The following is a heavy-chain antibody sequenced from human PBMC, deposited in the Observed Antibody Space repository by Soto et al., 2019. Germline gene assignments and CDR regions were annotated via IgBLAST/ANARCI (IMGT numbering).Heavy chain of an antibody. Sequence: SETLSLTCTVSGGSISTSFYYWSWIRQVPGKGPEWMGYIHYSGATHYNRSLKSRLTISLDTSKNQFSLRLSSVTAADTAVYFWGGGWGHYRSDCLPTFRFDGWGQGTTVPVSS. V-gene: IGHV4-30-4*03. CDR1: GGSISTSFYY. D-gene: IGHD3-16*01. CDR3: GGGWGHYRSDCLPTFRFDG. CDR2: IHYSGAT. J-gene: IGHJ6*02.